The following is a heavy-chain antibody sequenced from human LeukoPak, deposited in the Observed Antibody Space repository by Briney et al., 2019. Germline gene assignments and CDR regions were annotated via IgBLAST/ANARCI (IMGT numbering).Heavy chain of an antibody. CDR1: GGSFSGYY. CDR3: ATEPGYCSGGRCYGGWFDP. V-gene: IGHV4-34*01. Sequence: PSETLSLTCAVYGGSFSGYYWSWIRQAPGKGLEWMGEINHSGSTNYNPSLKSRVTISVDTSKNQFSLKLNSVTAADTAVYYCATEPGYCSGGRCYGGWFDPWGQGTLVTVSS. J-gene: IGHJ5*02. D-gene: IGHD2-15*01. CDR2: INHSGST.